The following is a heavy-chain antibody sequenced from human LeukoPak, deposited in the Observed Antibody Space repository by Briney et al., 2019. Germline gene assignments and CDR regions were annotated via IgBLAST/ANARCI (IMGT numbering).Heavy chain of an antibody. D-gene: IGHD6-13*01. CDR1: GASITNYY. CDR2: VYYSGSTT. V-gene: IGHV4-59*08. Sequence: PSETLSLTCTVSGASITNYYWSWIRQPPGKGLEWIGYVYYSGSTTSYNPSLKSRVTISVDTSKNQFSLKLRPVTAADTAVYYCARRFVGSDSSWGASDIWGRGTMVTVSS. J-gene: IGHJ3*02. CDR3: ARRFVGSDSSWGASDI.